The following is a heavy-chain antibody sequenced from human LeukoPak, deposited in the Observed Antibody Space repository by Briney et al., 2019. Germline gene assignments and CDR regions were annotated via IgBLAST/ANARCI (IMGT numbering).Heavy chain of an antibody. Sequence: SETLSLTCTVSGGSITTTSNYWGWIRQPPGKGLEWIGSIYYSGSTYYNPSLESRVTLSVDTSKNRFSLRVNSVTAADTAVYFCATVRGSAAPAGPWTPGYFDRWGQGNLVTVSS. D-gene: IGHD6-13*01. J-gene: IGHJ4*02. CDR3: ATVRGSAAPAGPWTPGYFDR. CDR2: IYYSGST. V-gene: IGHV4-39*02. CDR1: GGSITTTSNY.